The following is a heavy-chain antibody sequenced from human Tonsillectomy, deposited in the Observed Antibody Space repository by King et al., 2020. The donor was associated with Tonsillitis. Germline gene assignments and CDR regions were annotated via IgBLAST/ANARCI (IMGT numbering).Heavy chain of an antibody. Sequence: EVQLVESGGGLVQPGGSLRLSCAASGFTFSSFAMTWVRQAPGKGLEWVAGISGSGGYTYYADSVKGRFTISRENSKNTLYLQMNSLRAESTAVYYCATQTFLRYCDWLLPTDYWGQGTLFTVSS. CDR1: GFTFSSFA. CDR2: ISGSGGYT. CDR3: ATQTFLRYCDWLLPTDY. D-gene: IGHD3-9*01. J-gene: IGHJ4*02. V-gene: IGHV3-23*04.